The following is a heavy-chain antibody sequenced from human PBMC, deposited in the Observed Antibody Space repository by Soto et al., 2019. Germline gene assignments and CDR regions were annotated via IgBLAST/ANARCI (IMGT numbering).Heavy chain of an antibody. D-gene: IGHD2-21*02. Sequence: QVQLVQSGAEVKKPGSSVKVSCKASGGTFSSYTISWVRQAPGQGLEWMGRIIPILGIANYAQKFQGRVTITADKSTSTVYMELSSLRSEDTAVYYCARGPIVVVTANSGFDYWGQGTLVTVSS. CDR1: GGTFSSYT. V-gene: IGHV1-69*02. CDR2: IIPILGIA. J-gene: IGHJ4*02. CDR3: ARGPIVVVTANSGFDY.